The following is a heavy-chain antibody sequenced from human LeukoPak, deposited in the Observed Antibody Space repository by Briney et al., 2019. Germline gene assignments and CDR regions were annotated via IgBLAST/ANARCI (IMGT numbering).Heavy chain of an antibody. D-gene: IGHD6-19*01. CDR2: IYDTGTPT. V-gene: IGHV4-59*12. J-gene: IGHJ5*02. CDR1: GGSISGFV. Sequence: SETLSLTCTVSGGSISGFVWSWIRQPPGEGLDYIGFIYDTGTPTNYNPSLKSRVTISVDTSKNQFSLKLSSVTAADTAVYYCARGREGRYSSGWYNWFDPWGQGTLVTVSS. CDR3: ARGREGRYSSGWYNWFDP.